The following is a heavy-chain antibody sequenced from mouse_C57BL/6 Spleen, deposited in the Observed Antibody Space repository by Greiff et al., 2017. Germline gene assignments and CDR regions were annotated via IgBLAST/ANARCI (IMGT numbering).Heavy chain of an antibody. CDR3: ARDGIDAMDY. CDR1: GYTFTSYW. D-gene: IGHD2-3*01. Sequence: VKLQQPGAELVRPGSSVKLSCKASGYTFTSYWMHWVKQRPIQGLEWIGNIDPSDSETHYNQKFKDKATLTVDKSSSTAYMQLSSLTSEDSAVYYCARDGIDAMDYWGQGTSVTVSS. CDR2: IDPSDSET. J-gene: IGHJ4*01. V-gene: IGHV1-52*01.